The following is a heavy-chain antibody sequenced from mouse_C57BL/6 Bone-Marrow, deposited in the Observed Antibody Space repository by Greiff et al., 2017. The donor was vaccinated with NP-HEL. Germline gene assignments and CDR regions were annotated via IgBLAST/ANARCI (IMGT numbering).Heavy chain of an antibody. D-gene: IGHD1-1*01. CDR3: ARHYGSSHWYFDV. CDR2: IYPGDGDT. CDR1: GYAFSSYW. J-gene: IGHJ1*03. Sequence: VQLVESGAELVKPGASVKISCKASGYAFSSYWMNWVKQRPGKGLEWIGQIYPGDGDTNYNGKFKGKATLTADKSSSTAYMQLSSLTSEDSAVYFCARHYGSSHWYFDVWGTGTTVTVSS. V-gene: IGHV1-80*01.